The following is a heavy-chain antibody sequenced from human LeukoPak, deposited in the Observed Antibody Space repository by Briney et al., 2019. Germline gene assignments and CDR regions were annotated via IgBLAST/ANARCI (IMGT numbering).Heavy chain of an antibody. D-gene: IGHD1-26*01. CDR2: IYYSGST. J-gene: IGHJ4*02. V-gene: IGHV4-31*03. CDR1: GGSISSGGYY. CDR3: ARGRTGASRTWGHYFDY. Sequence: SETLSLTCTVSGGSISSGGYYWSWIRQHPGKGLEWIGYIYYSGSTYYNPSLKSRVTISVDTSKNQFSLKLSSVTAADTAVYYCARGRTGASRTWGHYFDYWGQGTLVTVSS.